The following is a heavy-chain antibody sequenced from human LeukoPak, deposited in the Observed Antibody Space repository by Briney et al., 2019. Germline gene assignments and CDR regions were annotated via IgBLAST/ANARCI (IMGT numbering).Heavy chain of an antibody. CDR2: IYHSGST. CDR1: GCSISSGYY. D-gene: IGHD3-3*01. Sequence: SETLSLTCAVSGCSISSGYYWGWIRQPPGKGLEWIGSIYHSGSTYYNPSLKSRVTISVDTSKNQFSLKLSSVTAADTAVYYCARQGQYYDFWSGYVNWFDPWGQGTLVTVSS. J-gene: IGHJ5*02. V-gene: IGHV4-38-2*01. CDR3: ARQGQYYDFWSGYVNWFDP.